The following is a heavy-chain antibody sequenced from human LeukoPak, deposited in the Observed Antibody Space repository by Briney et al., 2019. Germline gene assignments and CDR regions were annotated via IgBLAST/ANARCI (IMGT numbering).Heavy chain of an antibody. CDR2: IKKDGSEE. J-gene: IGHJ6*02. Sequence: PGGSLRLSCAASGFSFSTYWTSRVRQAPGKGLEWGANIKKDGSEEYYVDSVKGRFTISRDNAKNSLYLQMNSLRDEDTAVYYCATSCLSLPADYYYYGMDVWGQGTTVTVSS. CDR1: GFSFSTYW. V-gene: IGHV3-7*01. D-gene: IGHD2-2*01. CDR3: ATSCLSLPADYYYYGMDV.